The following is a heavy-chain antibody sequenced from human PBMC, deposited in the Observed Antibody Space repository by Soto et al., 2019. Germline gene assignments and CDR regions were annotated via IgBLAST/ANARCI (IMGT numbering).Heavy chain of an antibody. CDR1: GGSISSGGYY. Sequence: PSETLSLTCTVSGGSISSGGYYWSWIRQHPGKGLEWIGYIYYSGSTYYNPSLKSRVTISVDTSKNQFSLKLSSVTAADTAVYYCARDTVAPTPYGMDVWGQGTTVTVS. CDR2: IYYSGST. CDR3: ARDTVAPTPYGMDV. J-gene: IGHJ6*02. V-gene: IGHV4-31*03. D-gene: IGHD2-15*01.